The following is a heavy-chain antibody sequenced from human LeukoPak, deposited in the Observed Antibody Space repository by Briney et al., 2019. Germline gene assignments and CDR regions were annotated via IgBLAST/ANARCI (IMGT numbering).Heavy chain of an antibody. CDR3: ARFGITVVRGGKYYFDY. CDR1: GGSISNYY. V-gene: IGHV4-59*08. Sequence: SETLSLTCTVCGGSISNYYWSWIRQPPGKGLEWIGHIYYSGATKYNPSLKSRITISVDTSKNQFSLMLSSVTAADTAVYYCARFGITVVRGGKYYFDYWGQGTLVTVSS. D-gene: IGHD3-10*01. J-gene: IGHJ4*02. CDR2: IYYSGAT.